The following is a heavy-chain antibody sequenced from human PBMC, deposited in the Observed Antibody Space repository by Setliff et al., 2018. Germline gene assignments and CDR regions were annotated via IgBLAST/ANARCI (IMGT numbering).Heavy chain of an antibody. CDR2: ISSSGNTI. D-gene: IGHD3-22*01. J-gene: IGHJ3*02. Sequence: TGGSLRLSCAASGFTFSDYYMSWIRQAPGKGLEWVSYISSSGNTIYYADSLKGRFTISRDNAKNSLYLQMNSLRAEDTAVYYCAKSVGSGYRDAFDIWGQGTMVTVSS. V-gene: IGHV3-11*04. CDR1: GFTFSDYY. CDR3: AKSVGSGYRDAFDI.